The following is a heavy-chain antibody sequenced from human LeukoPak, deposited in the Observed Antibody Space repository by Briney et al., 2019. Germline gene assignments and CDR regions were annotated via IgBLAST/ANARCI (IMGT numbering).Heavy chain of an antibody. D-gene: IGHD2-8*02. CDR3: ARESAGSLHDSTAAFHY. Sequence: SETLSLTCYVSGDSVTSTYWSWIRQPPGKGLEWIAYGHHSESSNYNPSFRSRVTIPVDTSRNQFSLRLTSVTAADTAVYYCARESAGSLHDSTAAFHYWGQGILAIVSS. CDR1: GDSVTSTY. CDR2: GHHSESS. V-gene: IGHV4-59*02. J-gene: IGHJ4*02.